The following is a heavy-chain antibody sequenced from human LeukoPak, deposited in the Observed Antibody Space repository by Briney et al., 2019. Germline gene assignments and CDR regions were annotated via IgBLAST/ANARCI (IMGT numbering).Heavy chain of an antibody. CDR1: GFTFSSYA. CDR2: ISSNGGST. D-gene: IGHD6-13*01. J-gene: IGHJ4*02. Sequence: GGSLRLSCAASGFTFSSYAMHWVRQAPGKGLEYVSAISSNGGSTYYANSVKGRFTISRDNSKNTLYLQMGSLRAEDMAVYYCAGEISSSWPVYFDYWGQGTLVTVSS. V-gene: IGHV3-64*01. CDR3: AGEISSSWPVYFDY.